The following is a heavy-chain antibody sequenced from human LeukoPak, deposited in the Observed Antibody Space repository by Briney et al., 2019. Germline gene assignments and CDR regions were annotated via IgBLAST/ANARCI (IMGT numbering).Heavy chain of an antibody. V-gene: IGHV3-48*04. Sequence: PGGSLRLSCAASGFTFSSYGMNWVRQAPGKGLEWVSYISSSGSTIYYADSVKGRFTISRDNAKNSLYLQMNSLRAEDTAVYYCARALIGYYFDYWGQGTLVAVSS. J-gene: IGHJ4*02. CDR3: ARALIGYYFDY. D-gene: IGHD2-8*01. CDR2: ISSSGSTI. CDR1: GFTFSSYG.